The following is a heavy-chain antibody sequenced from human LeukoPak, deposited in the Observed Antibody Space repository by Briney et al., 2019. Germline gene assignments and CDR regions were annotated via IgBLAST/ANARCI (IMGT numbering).Heavy chain of an antibody. Sequence: ASVKVSCKASGYTFTSYDINWVRQATGQGLEWMGWMNPNSGSTSYAQKFQGRVTMTRDMSTTTDYMELSSLRSDDTAVYYCARDNSVGDVAWWFDPWGQGTLVTVSS. V-gene: IGHV1-8*01. J-gene: IGHJ5*02. CDR3: ARDNSVGDVAWWFDP. CDR1: GYTFTSYD. D-gene: IGHD1-26*01. CDR2: MNPNSGST.